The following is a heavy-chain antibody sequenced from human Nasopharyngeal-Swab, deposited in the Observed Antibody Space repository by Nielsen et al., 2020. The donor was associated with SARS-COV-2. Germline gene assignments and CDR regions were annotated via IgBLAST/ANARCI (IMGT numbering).Heavy chain of an antibody. J-gene: IGHJ4*02. CDR1: GVIFSNYW. V-gene: IGHV3-74*01. CDR3: VKHQGSSSDQ. Sequence: GGSLRLSCVASGVIFSNYWMHWVRQAPGKGLVWVSRINEDGSRTDYADSVKGRFTISRDNAKNTLYLQMNSLRVDDTAVYYCVKHQGSSSDQWGQGTQVTVSS. CDR2: INEDGSRT.